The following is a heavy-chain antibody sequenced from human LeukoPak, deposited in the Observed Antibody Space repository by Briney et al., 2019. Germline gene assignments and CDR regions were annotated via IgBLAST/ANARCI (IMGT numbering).Heavy chain of an antibody. CDR2: ISSSSSTI. Sequence: GGSLRLSCAASGFTFSSYSMNWVRQAPGKGLEWVSYISSSSSTIYYADSVKGRFTISRDNAKNSLYLQMNSLRAEDTAVYYCARDQYYDYVWGSYRPNGYFDYWGQGTLVTVSS. J-gene: IGHJ4*02. CDR3: ARDQYYDYVWGSYRPNGYFDY. V-gene: IGHV3-48*01. CDR1: GFTFSSYS. D-gene: IGHD3-16*02.